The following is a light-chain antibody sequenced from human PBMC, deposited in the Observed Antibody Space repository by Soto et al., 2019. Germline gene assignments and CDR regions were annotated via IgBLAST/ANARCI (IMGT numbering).Light chain of an antibody. Sequence: EFVLTPSPSTLSVSPRERAPLSCTASHSVSNSLAWYQQKPGQAPRLLISGASTRAAGIPARFSGSGSGTEFTLTISSLQSEDFAVYYCQHYNTWPLTVGGGTKVDI. CDR2: GAS. J-gene: IGKJ4*01. CDR1: HSVSNS. CDR3: QHYNTWPLT. V-gene: IGKV3-15*01.